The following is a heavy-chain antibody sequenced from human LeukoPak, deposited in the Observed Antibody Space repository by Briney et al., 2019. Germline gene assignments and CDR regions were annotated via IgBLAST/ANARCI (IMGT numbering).Heavy chain of an antibody. J-gene: IGHJ4*02. CDR2: VYRSGST. D-gene: IGHD1-1*01. CDR1: GGSISSGNYY. Sequence: PSETLSLTCTVSGGSISSGNYYWSWIRQSAGKGLEWIGRVYRSGSTNYNPSLKSRVSMSIDTSRNQFSLKLSSVTVADTAVYYCARDALEIDPYYFDPWGQGTLVTVSS. CDR3: ARDALEIDPYYFDP. V-gene: IGHV4-61*02.